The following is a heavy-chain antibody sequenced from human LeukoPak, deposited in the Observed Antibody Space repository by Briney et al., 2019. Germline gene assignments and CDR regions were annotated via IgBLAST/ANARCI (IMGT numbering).Heavy chain of an antibody. CDR1: GYSISSGYY. CDR2: IFHSGST. CDR3: TVSTRGYAVLADY. Sequence: PSETLSLTCTVSGYSISSGYYWGWMRQPPGKRLEWIGNIFHSGSTHYSPSLKSRVAMSLQTSINQFSLNLFSVTAADTAMYYCTVSTRGYAVLADYWGQGTLVTVYS. J-gene: IGHJ4*02. V-gene: IGHV4-38-2*02. D-gene: IGHD3-3*01.